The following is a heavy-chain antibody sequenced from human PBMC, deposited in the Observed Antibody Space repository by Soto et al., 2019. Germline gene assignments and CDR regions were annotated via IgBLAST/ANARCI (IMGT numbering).Heavy chain of an antibody. V-gene: IGHV4-31*03. J-gene: IGHJ6*03. Sequence: ASETLSLTCTVSGGSISSGGYYWSWIRQHPGKGLEWIGYIYYSGSTYYNPSLKSRVTISVDTSKNQFSLKLSSVTAADTAVYYCARDVGGDLGYYYYYMDVWGKGTTVTAP. CDR3: ARDVGGDLGYYYYYMDV. D-gene: IGHD4-17*01. CDR1: GGSISSGGYY. CDR2: IYYSGST.